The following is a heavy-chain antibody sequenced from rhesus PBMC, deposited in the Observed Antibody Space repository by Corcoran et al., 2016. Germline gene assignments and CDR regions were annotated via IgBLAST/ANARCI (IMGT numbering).Heavy chain of an antibody. CDR3: ASGSSYVHDWYFDL. CDR1: GYTFTDYY. V-gene: IGHV1S2*01. Sequence: QVQLVQSGAEVKKPGSSVKVSCKASGYTFTDYYMHWVRQAPRQGLEWMGWIKPYNGNTKYAQKFQGRVTMTRETSTSTAYMELSSLRSEDTAVYYCASGSSYVHDWYFDLWGPGTPITISS. D-gene: IGHD4-29*01. CDR2: IKPYNGNT. J-gene: IGHJ2*01.